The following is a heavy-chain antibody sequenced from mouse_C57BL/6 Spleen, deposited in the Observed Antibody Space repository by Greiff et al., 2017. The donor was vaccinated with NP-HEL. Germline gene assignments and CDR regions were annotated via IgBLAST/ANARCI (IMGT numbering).Heavy chain of an antibody. CDR3: ARDSSGYDLYYFDY. CDR2: IYPSDSET. CDR1: GYTFTSYW. Sequence: VQLQQPGAELVRPGSSVKLSCKASGYTFTSYWMDWVKQRPGQGLEWIGNIYPSDSETHYNQKFKDKATLTVDKSSSTAYMQLSSLTSEDSAVYYCARDSSGYDLYYFDYWGQGTTLTVSS. J-gene: IGHJ2*01. V-gene: IGHV1-61*01. D-gene: IGHD3-2*02.